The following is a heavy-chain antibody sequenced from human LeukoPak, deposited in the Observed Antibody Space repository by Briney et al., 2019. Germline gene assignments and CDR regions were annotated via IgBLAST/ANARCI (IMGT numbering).Heavy chain of an antibody. V-gene: IGHV4-59*08. CDR2: IYYSGST. D-gene: IGHD6-19*01. CDR3: ARQLTYRSGPFLSYGMDV. CDR1: GVSISSYY. Sequence: SETLSLTCTVSGVSISSYYWSWIRQPPGKGLEWIGYIYYSGSTNYYPSLKSRVTISVDTSKNQFSLKLSSVTAADTAVYYCARQLTYRSGPFLSYGMDVWGQGTTVTVSS. J-gene: IGHJ6*02.